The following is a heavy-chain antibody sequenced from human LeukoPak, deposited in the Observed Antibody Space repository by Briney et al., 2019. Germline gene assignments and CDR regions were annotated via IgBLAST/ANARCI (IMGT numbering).Heavy chain of an antibody. Sequence: GGSLRLSYAASGFTFSNYWMHWVRQAPGKGLVWVSRINTDGSRITYADSVKGRFTISRDNAMNTVYLQMNSLRAEDTAVYCARVLSGSWDWFDPWGQGTLVTVSS. CDR1: GFTFSNYW. D-gene: IGHD3-22*01. CDR2: INTDGSRI. V-gene: IGHV3-74*01. CDR3: ARVLSGSWDWFDP. J-gene: IGHJ5*02.